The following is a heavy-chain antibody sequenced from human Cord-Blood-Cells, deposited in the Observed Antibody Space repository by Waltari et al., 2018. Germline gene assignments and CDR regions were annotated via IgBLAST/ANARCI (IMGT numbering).Heavy chain of an antibody. V-gene: IGHV4-4*02. Sequence: QVQLQESGPGLVKPSGTLSLTCAVSGGSISSSNWWSWVRQPPGKGLEWIGEIYHSGRTNYDPSLKSRVTISVDKSKNQFSLELSSVTAADTAVYYCARVAGYCSGGSCYNWFDPWGQGTLVTVSS. D-gene: IGHD2-15*01. J-gene: IGHJ5*02. CDR2: IYHSGRT. CDR3: ARVAGYCSGGSCYNWFDP. CDR1: GGSISSSNW.